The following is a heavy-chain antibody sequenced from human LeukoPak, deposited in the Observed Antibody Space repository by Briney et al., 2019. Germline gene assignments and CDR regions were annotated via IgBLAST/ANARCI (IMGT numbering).Heavy chain of an antibody. J-gene: IGHJ4*02. CDR2: IHYSGST. D-gene: IGHD5-24*01. CDR3: ASRANQMATIYYDY. Sequence: SETLSLTCNVSGGSISTTNYYWGWIRQPPGKGLEWLGNIHYSGSTYYNPSLKSRVTISVDKSKNQFSLKLSSVTAADTAVYYCASRANQMATIYYDYWGQGTLVTVSS. V-gene: IGHV4-39*07. CDR1: GGSISTTNYY.